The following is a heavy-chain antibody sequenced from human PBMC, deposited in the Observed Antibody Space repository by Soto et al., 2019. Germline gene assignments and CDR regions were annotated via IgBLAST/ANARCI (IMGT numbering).Heavy chain of an antibody. D-gene: IGHD3-22*01. Sequence: QVQLVQSGAEVKKPGSSVKVSCKASGGAFSDYAFSWVRQAPGQGLEWLGGIMPIFRAPDYAQKFQGRVTITADEVARTAYMEMNSLRSEGTAVYYCASWLQGHDIGNYYYGMDVWGQGTTVTVS. CDR1: GGAFSDYA. V-gene: IGHV1-69*12. J-gene: IGHJ6*02. CDR2: IMPIFRAP. CDR3: ASWLQGHDIGNYYYGMDV.